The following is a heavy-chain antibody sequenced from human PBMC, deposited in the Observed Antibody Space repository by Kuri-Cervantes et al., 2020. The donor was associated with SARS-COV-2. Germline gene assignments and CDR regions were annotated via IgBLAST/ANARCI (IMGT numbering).Heavy chain of an antibody. D-gene: IGHD2-2*01. J-gene: IGHJ4*02. Sequence: GESLKISCAASGFTFSSYAMHWVRQAPGKGLEWVAVISYDGSSKYYADSVKGRFTISRDSSKNTLYLQMNSLRAEDTAVYYCARTLGEDIVVVPAATFDYWGQGTLVTVSS. CDR2: ISYDGSSK. CDR3: ARTLGEDIVVVPAATFDY. V-gene: IGHV3-30-3*01. CDR1: GFTFSSYA.